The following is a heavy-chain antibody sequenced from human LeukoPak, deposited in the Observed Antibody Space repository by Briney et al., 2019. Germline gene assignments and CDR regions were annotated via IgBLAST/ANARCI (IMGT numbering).Heavy chain of an antibody. CDR2: ISGGSSFT. CDR3: ARDKYGSGSYSWSKRLDY. J-gene: IGHJ4*02. CDR1: GFSFSSFS. V-gene: IGHV3-21*01. D-gene: IGHD3-10*01. Sequence: PGGSLRLSCAASGFSFSSFSMNWVRQAPGKGLEWVSYISGGSSFTYYVDSVKGRFTISRDNAKNSLYLQMNSLRAEDTAVYYCARDKYGSGSYSWSKRLDYWGQGTLVTVSS.